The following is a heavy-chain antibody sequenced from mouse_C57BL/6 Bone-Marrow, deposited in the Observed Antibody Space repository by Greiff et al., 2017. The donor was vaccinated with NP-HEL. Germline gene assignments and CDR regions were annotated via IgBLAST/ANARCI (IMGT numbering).Heavy chain of an antibody. CDR2: ISDGGSYT. D-gene: IGHD2-12*01. CDR1: GFTFSSYA. V-gene: IGHV5-4*01. Sequence: EVKVVESGGGLVKPGGSLKLSCAASGFTFSSYAMSWVRQTPEKRLEWVATISDGGSYTYYPDNVKGRFTISRDNAKNNLYLQMSHLKSEDTAMYYCAKDYDWFAYWGQGTLVTVSA. CDR3: AKDYDWFAY. J-gene: IGHJ3*01.